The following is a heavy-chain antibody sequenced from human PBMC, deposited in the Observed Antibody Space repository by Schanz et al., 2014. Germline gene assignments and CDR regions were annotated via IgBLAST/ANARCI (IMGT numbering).Heavy chain of an antibody. V-gene: IGHV1-46*03. CDR1: GYTFTSYS. Sequence: QVQLVQSGSELKKPGASVKVSCKASGYTFTSYSMNWVRQAPGQGLEWMGMIDPRGASTTYAQKFQGRLSLTGDMSTSTLYLELRSLTSEDTAVYYCARNYEWFESWGQGTLVTVSS. D-gene: IGHD3-16*01. J-gene: IGHJ5*01. CDR2: IDPRGAST. CDR3: ARNYEWFES.